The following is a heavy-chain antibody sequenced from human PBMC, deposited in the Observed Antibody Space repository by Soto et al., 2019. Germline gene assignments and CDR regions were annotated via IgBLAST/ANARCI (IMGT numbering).Heavy chain of an antibody. CDR1: GFSLSNRGMG. V-gene: IGHV2-5*02. J-gene: IGHJ3*02. CDR3: ANRMTGTTDDAFDI. D-gene: IGHD1-20*01. Sequence: QITLKESGPTLVKPTQTLTLTCTFSGFSLSNRGMGVGWIRQPPGKALEWLALIYWDDNKRYSPSLKSRLTIAKDTSKNQVVLTMTNMDPVDTSTYYCANRMTGTTDDAFDISGQGTMVTVSS. CDR2: IYWDDNK.